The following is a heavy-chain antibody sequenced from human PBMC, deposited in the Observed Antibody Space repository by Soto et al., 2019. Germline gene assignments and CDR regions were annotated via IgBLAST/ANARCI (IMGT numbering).Heavy chain of an antibody. CDR2: ISSSGSTI. CDR3: ARGSDFVEVSDLIDY. Sequence: GGSLRLSCAASGFTFSDYYMSWIRQAPGKGLEWVSYISSSGSTIYYADSVKGRFTISRDNAKNSLYLQMNSLRAEDTAVYYCARGSDFVEVSDLIDYWGQGTLVTVSS. V-gene: IGHV3-11*01. D-gene: IGHD3-3*01. J-gene: IGHJ4*02. CDR1: GFTFSDYY.